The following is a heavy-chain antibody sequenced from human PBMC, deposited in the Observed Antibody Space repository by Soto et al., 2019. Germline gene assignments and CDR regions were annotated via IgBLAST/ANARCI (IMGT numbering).Heavy chain of an antibody. CDR3: EKGPHTNVGWPYYFES. D-gene: IGHD6-19*01. CDR2: SSPRGDTI. J-gene: IGHJ4*02. V-gene: IGHV3-48*02. CDR1: GFSLANYP. Sequence: GGSLSLSCVASGFSLANYPMNWVRQTPGKGLEWISYSSPRGDTIYYADSVEGRFTISRDNARNSLSLHMSSLRDEDSALYYCEKGPHTNVGWPYYFESWGQGVRVTVSS.